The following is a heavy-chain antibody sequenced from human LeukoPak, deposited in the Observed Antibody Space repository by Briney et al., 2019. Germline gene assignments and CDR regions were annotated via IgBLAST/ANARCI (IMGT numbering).Heavy chain of an antibody. Sequence: ASETLSLTCTVSGDSMSSSHYCWGWIRQPPGKGLEWIGSIYYSGSTYYNPSLKSRVTMSVGTSKKQFSLKLSSVTAADTAVYYCARHAVEAASRWFDPWGQGTLVTVSS. D-gene: IGHD1-1*01. CDR1: GDSMSSSHYC. CDR3: ARHAVEAASRWFDP. CDR2: IYYSGST. J-gene: IGHJ5*02. V-gene: IGHV4-39*01.